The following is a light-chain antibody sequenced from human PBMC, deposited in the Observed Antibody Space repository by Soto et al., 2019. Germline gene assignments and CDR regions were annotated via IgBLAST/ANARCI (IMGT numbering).Light chain of an antibody. CDR3: QQYSYPPLP. Sequence: EMVRAYSPYALAVSLSERATINCKSSQSVLYSSNNKNYLAWYQQKPRQPPKLLIYWASTRESGVPDRFSGSGSGTDFTLTISSLQAEDVAVYYCQQYSYPPLPFGGGTK. J-gene: IGKJ4*01. V-gene: IGKV4-1*01. CDR2: WAS. CDR1: QSVLYSSNNKNY.